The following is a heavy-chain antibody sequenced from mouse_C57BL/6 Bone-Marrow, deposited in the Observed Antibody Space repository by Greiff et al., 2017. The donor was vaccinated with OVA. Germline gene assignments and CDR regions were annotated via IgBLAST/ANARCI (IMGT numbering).Heavy chain of an antibody. J-gene: IGHJ1*03. Sequence: EVQLQQSGAELVRPGASVKLSCTASGFNIKDDYMHWVKQRPEQGLEWIGWIDPENGDTEYASKFQGKATITADTSSNTAYLQLSSLTSEDTAVYYCTRLYFWGDFDVWGTGTTVTVSS. CDR1: GFNIKDDY. CDR3: TRLYFWGDFDV. D-gene: IGHD2-1*01. V-gene: IGHV14-4*01. CDR2: IDPENGDT.